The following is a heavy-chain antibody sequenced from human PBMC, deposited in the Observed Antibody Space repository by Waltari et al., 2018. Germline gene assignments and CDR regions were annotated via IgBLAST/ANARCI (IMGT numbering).Heavy chain of an antibody. CDR3: ARGQAVAGGYYFDY. D-gene: IGHD6-19*01. V-gene: IGHV4-34*01. Sequence: QVQLQQWGAGLLKPSETLSLTCAVYGGSFSGYYWSWIRQPPGKGREWIGEINHSGSTNYNPSLKSRVTISVDTSKNQFSLKLSSVTAADTAVYYCARGQAVAGGYYFDYWGQGTLVTVSS. CDR1: GGSFSGYY. CDR2: INHSGST. J-gene: IGHJ4*02.